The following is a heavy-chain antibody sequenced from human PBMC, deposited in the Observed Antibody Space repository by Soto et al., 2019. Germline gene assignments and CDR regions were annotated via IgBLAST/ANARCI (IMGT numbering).Heavy chain of an antibody. D-gene: IGHD1-7*01. CDR2: INTNSGDT. CDR3: ARDHQELILYNWFDP. V-gene: IGHV1-2*02. J-gene: IGHJ5*02. CDR1: GYTFAGYY. Sequence: QVQLVQSGAAVKKPGASVKVSCKASGYTFAGYYMHWVRQAPGQGLEWMGWINTNSGDTQYAQKFQGRVTMTSDTSISTAYMELRSLRVDDTAVYYCARDHQELILYNWFDPWGQGTRVTVSS.